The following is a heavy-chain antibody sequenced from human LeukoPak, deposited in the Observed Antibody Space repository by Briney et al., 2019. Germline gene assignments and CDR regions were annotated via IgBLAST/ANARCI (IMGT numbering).Heavy chain of an antibody. V-gene: IGHV3-30-3*01. J-gene: IGHJ5*02. D-gene: IGHD5-18*01. CDR3: ASGGDSS. CDR1: GFTFSSYA. CDR2: ISYDGSNK. Sequence: GRSLRLSCAASGFTFSSYAMHWVRQAPGKGLEWVAVISYDGSNKYYADPVKGRFTISRDNSKNTLYLQMNSLRAEDTAVYYCASGGDSSWGQGTLVTVSS.